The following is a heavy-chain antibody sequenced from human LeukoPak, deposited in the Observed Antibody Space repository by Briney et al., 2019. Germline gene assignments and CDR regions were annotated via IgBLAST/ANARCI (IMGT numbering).Heavy chain of an antibody. CDR2: ISGSGGST. V-gene: IGHV3-23*01. Sequence: GGALRLSCAASGFTFSSYGMSWVRQAPGKGLEWVSAISGSGGSTYYADSVKGRFTISRDNAKNSLYLQMNSLRAEDTAVYYCARGSGSYPGILDYWGQGTLVTVSS. CDR1: GFTFSSYG. D-gene: IGHD1-26*01. J-gene: IGHJ4*02. CDR3: ARGSGSYPGILDY.